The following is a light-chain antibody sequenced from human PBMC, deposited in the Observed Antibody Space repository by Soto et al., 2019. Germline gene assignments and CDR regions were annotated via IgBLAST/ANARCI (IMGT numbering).Light chain of an antibody. CDR3: QHYYALPYS. J-gene: IGKJ2*03. V-gene: IGKV4-1*01. CDR1: QSALSTSNHTTF. Sequence: DIVMTQSTESLALSLVERPTINCTSSQSALSTSNHTTFFGRSQQKHVQPPKLLIYLASNRESGVPDRFSGSESGTDFTLTIASLQAEDVAVYYCQHYYALPYSFGQGTKLEIK. CDR2: LAS.